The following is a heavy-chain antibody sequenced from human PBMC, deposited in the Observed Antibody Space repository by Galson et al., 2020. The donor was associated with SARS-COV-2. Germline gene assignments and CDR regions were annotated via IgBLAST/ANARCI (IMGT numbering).Heavy chain of an antibody. V-gene: IGHV3-21*01. D-gene: IGHD3-3*01. J-gene: IGHJ6*03. CDR2: ISSSSSYI. Sequence: NSGGSLRLSCAASGFTFSSYSMNWVRQAPGKGLEWVSSISSSSSYIYYADSVKGRFTISRDNAKNSLYLQMNSLRAEDTAVYYCARRTKTIFADYYYYYMDVWGKGTTVTVSS. CDR1: GFTFSSYS. CDR3: ARRTKTIFADYYYYYMDV.